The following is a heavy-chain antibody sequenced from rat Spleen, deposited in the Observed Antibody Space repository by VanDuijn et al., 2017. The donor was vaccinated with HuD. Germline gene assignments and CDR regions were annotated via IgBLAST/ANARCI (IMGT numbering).Heavy chain of an antibody. CDR3: AREPYPTYISLDY. CDR2: MWSGGNT. J-gene: IGHJ2*01. D-gene: IGHD1-2*01. Sequence: QVQLMESGPGLVQPSETLSLTCSVSGFSLASYNVHWVRQPPGKGLEWMGVMWSGGNTDYNSALRSRLSSSRDTSKSQVFLTMNSLQSEETATYYCAREPYPTYISLDYWGKGVMVTVSS. V-gene: IGHV2-45*01. CDR1: GFSLASYN.